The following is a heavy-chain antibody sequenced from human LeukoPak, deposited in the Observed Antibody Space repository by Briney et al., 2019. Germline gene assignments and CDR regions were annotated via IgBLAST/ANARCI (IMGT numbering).Heavy chain of an antibody. J-gene: IGHJ2*01. D-gene: IGHD3-10*01. CDR1: GFTFSSYG. Sequence: PGGSLRLSCAASGFTFSSYGMHWVRQAPGKGLERVAVIWYDGSNKYYADSVKGRFTISRDNSKNTLYLQMNSLRAEDTAVYYCAKDTGYYYGSGNWYFDLRGRGTLVTVSS. CDR2: IWYDGSNK. CDR3: AKDTGYYYGSGNWYFDL. V-gene: IGHV3-33*06.